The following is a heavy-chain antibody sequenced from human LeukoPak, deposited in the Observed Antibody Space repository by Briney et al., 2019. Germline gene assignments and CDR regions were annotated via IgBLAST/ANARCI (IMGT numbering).Heavy chain of an antibody. Sequence: ASVKVSCKSSGYTFTSYGMSWGRQAPGQGLEWMGWISAYNGNTNYAQKLQGRVTMTTDTSTSTAHMELRSLRSYHTAVYYCARVAGRGHYFDYWGQGTLVTVSS. CDR1: GYTFTSYG. CDR3: ARVAGRGHYFDY. V-gene: IGHV1-18*01. CDR2: ISAYNGNT. J-gene: IGHJ4*02. D-gene: IGHD6-19*01.